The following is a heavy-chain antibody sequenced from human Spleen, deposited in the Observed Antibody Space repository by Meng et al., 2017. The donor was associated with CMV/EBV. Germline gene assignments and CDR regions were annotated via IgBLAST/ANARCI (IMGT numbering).Heavy chain of an antibody. CDR1: TFSSYW. J-gene: IGHJ3*02. CDR3: ARANDFWSGYSLRAFDI. D-gene: IGHD3-3*01. Sequence: TFSSYWMHWVRQAPGKGLVWVSRINSDGSSTTYADSVKGRFTISRDNAKNTLYLQMNSLRAEDTAVYYCARANDFWSGYSLRAFDIWGQGTMVTVSS. CDR2: INSDGSST. V-gene: IGHV3-74*01.